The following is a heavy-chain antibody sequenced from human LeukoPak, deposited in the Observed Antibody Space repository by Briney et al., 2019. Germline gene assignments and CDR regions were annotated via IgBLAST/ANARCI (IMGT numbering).Heavy chain of an antibody. CDR2: IYYSGST. D-gene: IGHD3-3*01. J-gene: IGHJ3*02. V-gene: IGHV4-59*01. Sequence: SETLSLTCTVSGGSISSYCWSWIRQPPGKGLEWIGYIYYSGSTNYNPSLKSRVTISVDTSKNQFSLKLSSVTAADTAVYYCAIMTYYDFWSGYSGGGAFDIWGQGTMVTVSS. CDR3: AIMTYYDFWSGYSGGGAFDI. CDR1: GGSISSYC.